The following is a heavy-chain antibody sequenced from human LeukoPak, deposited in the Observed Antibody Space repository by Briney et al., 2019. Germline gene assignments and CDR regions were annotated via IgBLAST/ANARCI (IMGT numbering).Heavy chain of an antibody. Sequence: PSETLSLTCAVYGGSFSGYYWSWIRQPPGKGLEWIGEINHSGSTNYNPSLKSRVTISVDTSKNQFSLKLSSVTAADTAVYYCAGKSRTSITMIVVGTLDSWGQGTLVTVSS. CDR1: GGSFSGYY. CDR2: INHSGST. J-gene: IGHJ4*02. D-gene: IGHD3-22*01. V-gene: IGHV4-34*01. CDR3: AGKSRTSITMIVVGTLDS.